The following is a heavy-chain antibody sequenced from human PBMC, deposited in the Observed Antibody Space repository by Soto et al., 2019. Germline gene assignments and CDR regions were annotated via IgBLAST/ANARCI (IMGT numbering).Heavy chain of an antibody. V-gene: IGHV4-4*07. CDR2: IYTRGSP. CDR3: ANSPIMGVEVAGHFDN. CDR1: GGPITSSF. J-gene: IGHJ4*02. Sequence: NPSETLSLTCSVSGGPITSSFWSWIRQPVGKGLEWIGRIYTRGSPNYNPSLKSRVTMPVDTSTNQFSLKLRSVTPADTAVYYCANSPIMGVEVAGHFDNWGQGILVTVSS. D-gene: IGHD3-16*01.